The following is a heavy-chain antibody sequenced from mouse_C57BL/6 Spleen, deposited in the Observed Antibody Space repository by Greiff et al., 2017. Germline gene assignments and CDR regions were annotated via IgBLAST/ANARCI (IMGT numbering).Heavy chain of an antibody. V-gene: IGHV1-64*01. Sequence: QVQLQQPGAELVKPGASVKLSCKASGYTFTSYWMHWVKQRPGQGLEWIGMIHPNSGSTNYNEKFKSKATLTVDKSSSTADMQLSSLTSEDSAVYYCAREEGYGKDLYAMDYWGQGTSVTVSS. J-gene: IGHJ4*01. CDR3: AREEGYGKDLYAMDY. D-gene: IGHD2-1*01. CDR2: IHPNSGST. CDR1: GYTFTSYW.